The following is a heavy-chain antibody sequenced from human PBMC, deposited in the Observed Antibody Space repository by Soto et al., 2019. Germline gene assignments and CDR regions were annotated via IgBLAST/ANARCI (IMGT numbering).Heavy chain of an antibody. CDR1: GGTFSSYA. J-gene: IGHJ6*03. CDR2: IIPIFGTA. Sequence: ASVKVSCKASGGTFSSYAISWVRQAPGQGLEWMGGIIPIFGTANYAQKFQGRVTITADESTCTAYMELSSLRSEDTAVYYCASGPNYYKYMDVWEKGTTVTVSS. V-gene: IGHV1-69*13. CDR3: ASGPNYYKYMDV.